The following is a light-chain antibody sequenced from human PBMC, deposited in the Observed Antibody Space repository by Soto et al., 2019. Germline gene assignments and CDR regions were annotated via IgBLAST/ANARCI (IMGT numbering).Light chain of an antibody. Sequence: EIVLTQSPGTLSLSPGKRATLSCRASQSVNSCYLAWYQQRPGQAPRLLIYGASNRAAGIPDRFSGSGSGTDFTLTISSLEPEDFAMYYCQQYGSSMYTFGQGTNLEI. J-gene: IGKJ2*01. CDR2: GAS. V-gene: IGKV3-20*01. CDR1: QSVNSCY. CDR3: QQYGSSMYT.